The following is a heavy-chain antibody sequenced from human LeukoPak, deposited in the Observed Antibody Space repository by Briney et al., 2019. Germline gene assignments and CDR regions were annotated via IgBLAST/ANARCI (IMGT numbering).Heavy chain of an antibody. D-gene: IGHD3-22*01. CDR1: GFTFSDFY. V-gene: IGHV3-69-1*01. CDR3: AKDRYYYDSSGYYLS. Sequence: PGGSLRLSCAASGFTFSDFYMHWIRQAPGKGLEWVSYISGSSTIYYADSVKGRFTISRDNSKNTLYLQMNSLRAEDTAVYYCAKDRYYYDSSGYYLSWGQGTLVTVSS. J-gene: IGHJ4*02. CDR2: ISGSSTI.